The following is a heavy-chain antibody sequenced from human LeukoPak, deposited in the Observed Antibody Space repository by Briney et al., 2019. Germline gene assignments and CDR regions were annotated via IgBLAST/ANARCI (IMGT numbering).Heavy chain of an antibody. Sequence: GGSLRLSCAASGFTFSTYAMSWVRQAPGKGLEWVSAICGSDGSRYYADSVKGRFTISRDNSKNTVYLQMNSLRAEDTAVYYCAKPLRGWYDFDYWGQGTLVTVSS. CDR2: ICGSDGSR. CDR3: AKPLRGWYDFDY. D-gene: IGHD6-19*01. V-gene: IGHV3-23*01. J-gene: IGHJ4*02. CDR1: GFTFSTYA.